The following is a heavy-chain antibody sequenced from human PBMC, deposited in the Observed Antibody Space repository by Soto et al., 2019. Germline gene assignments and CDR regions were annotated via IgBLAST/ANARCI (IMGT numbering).Heavy chain of an antibody. CDR1: GGSIGGGGDY. CDR3: ARERGCSSTSCYRNWFDP. J-gene: IGHJ5*02. V-gene: IGHV4-31*03. Sequence: SETLSLTCTVSGGSIGGGGDYWSWIRQHPGKGLEWIGYIYYSGSTYYNPSLKSRVTISVDTSKNQFSLKLSSVTAADTAVYYCARERGCSSTSCYRNWFDPWGQGTLVTVSS. D-gene: IGHD2-2*01. CDR2: IYYSGST.